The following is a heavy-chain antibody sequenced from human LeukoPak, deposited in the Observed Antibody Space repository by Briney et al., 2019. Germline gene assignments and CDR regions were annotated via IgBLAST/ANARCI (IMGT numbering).Heavy chain of an antibody. CDR1: GGSISSYY. V-gene: IGHV4-59*01. Sequence: SETLSLTCTVSGGSISSYYWSWIRQPPGKGLEWIGYIYYSGSTNYNPSLKSRVTISVDTSKNQFSLKLSSVTAADTAVYCCASSPAAHRDFDYWGQGTLVTVSS. CDR3: ASSPAAHRDFDY. J-gene: IGHJ4*02. CDR2: IYYSGST. D-gene: IGHD2-15*01.